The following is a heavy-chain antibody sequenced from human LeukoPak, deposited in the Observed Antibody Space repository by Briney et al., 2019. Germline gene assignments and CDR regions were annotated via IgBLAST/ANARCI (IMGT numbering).Heavy chain of an antibody. J-gene: IGHJ6*03. Sequence: SETLSLTCSVSAGSISSYYWKWIRQPPGKGLEGIGCISYGGSTNYNPSLESRVNISVDTSKQQTSLKLSSVTAADPAVYYCAREAPYSYGYDYYYYMDVWGKGTTVTVSS. CDR2: ISYGGST. D-gene: IGHD5-18*01. CDR3: AREAPYSYGYDYYYYMDV. V-gene: IGHV4-59*01. CDR1: AGSISSYY.